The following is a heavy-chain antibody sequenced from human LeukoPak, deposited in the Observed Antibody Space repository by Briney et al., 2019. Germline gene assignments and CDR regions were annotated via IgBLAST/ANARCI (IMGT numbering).Heavy chain of an antibody. CDR1: GFTFYDYA. D-gene: IGHD6-13*01. CDR3: ARSSSWYKDSFDY. CDR2: ISWNSGSI. Sequence: GGALRLSCTASGFTFYDYAKAWGRHAPGEGLGGGSGISWNSGSIGYADSVKGRFTISRDNAKNSLYLQMNSLRAEDTALYYCARSSSWYKDSFDYWGQGTLVTVSS. V-gene: IGHV3-9*01. J-gene: IGHJ4*02.